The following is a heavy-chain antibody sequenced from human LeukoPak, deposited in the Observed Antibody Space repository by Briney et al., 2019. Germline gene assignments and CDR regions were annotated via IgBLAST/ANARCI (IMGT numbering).Heavy chain of an antibody. Sequence: SETLSLACTVSGASITNSLYYCGWIRQPPGKGLEWIASVYYTGSTYYNPSLKSRVTISIDTSKSHFSLKLSSVTAADMAVYYCARQDFGSGILPGYWGQGTLVTVSS. CDR1: GASITNSLYY. J-gene: IGHJ4*02. CDR3: ARQDFGSGILPGY. CDR2: VYYTGST. D-gene: IGHD3-10*01. V-gene: IGHV4-39*01.